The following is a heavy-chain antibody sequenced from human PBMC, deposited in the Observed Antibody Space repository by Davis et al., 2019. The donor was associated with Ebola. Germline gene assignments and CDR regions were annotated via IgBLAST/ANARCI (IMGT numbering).Heavy chain of an antibody. V-gene: IGHV1-69*13. Sequence: AASVKVSCKASGGTFSTYTFTWVRQAPGQGLEWMGGIIPIFGQAKYAPKFQDRVTMTADDSTNTVYMELTRLTSEDTAIYYCARDLLRDWTDVWGLGTLVTVSS. D-gene: IGHD3-16*01. CDR2: IIPIFGQA. CDR3: ARDLLRDWTDV. CDR1: GGTFSTYT. J-gene: IGHJ5*02.